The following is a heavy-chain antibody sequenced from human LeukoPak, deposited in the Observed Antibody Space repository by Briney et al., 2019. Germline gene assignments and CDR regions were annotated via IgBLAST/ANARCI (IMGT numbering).Heavy chain of an antibody. J-gene: IGHJ4*02. CDR3: ATFRWGVGFEY. V-gene: IGHV4-34*01. Sequence: SETLSLTCAVYGGSFSRSFSDYYWTCLRQTPGKSLEWFGEIHHSGSTNYTPSLKSRVTISVDTSKHQFSLKLNSLTVADMAVYYCATFRWGVGFEYWGQGTLATVSS. CDR2: IHHSGST. D-gene: IGHD3-16*01. CDR1: GGSFSRSFSDYY.